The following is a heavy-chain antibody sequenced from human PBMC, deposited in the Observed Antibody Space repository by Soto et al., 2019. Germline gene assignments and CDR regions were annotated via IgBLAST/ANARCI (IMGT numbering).Heavy chain of an antibody. V-gene: IGHV1-69*13. D-gene: IGHD3-3*01. CDR3: ARDGLDDFWSGYTXGSPNKIYSYYGMDV. J-gene: IGHJ6*02. CDR1: GGTFSSYA. CDR2: IIPIFGTA. Sequence: EASVKVSCKASGGTFSSYAISWVRQAPGQGLEWMGGIIPIFGTANYAQKFQGRVTITADESTSTAYMELSSLRSEDTAVYYCARDGLDDFWSGYTXGSPNKIYSYYGMDVWGQGTTVTVSS.